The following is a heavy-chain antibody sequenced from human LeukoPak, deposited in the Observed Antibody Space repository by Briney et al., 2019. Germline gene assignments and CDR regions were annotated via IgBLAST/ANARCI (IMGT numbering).Heavy chain of an antibody. D-gene: IGHD5-24*01. CDR2: ISSSSSSYI. Sequence: GGSLRLSCAASGFTFSSYSMNWVRQAPGKGLEWVSSISSSSSSYIYYADSVKGRFTISRDNAKNSLYLQMNSLRAEDTAVYYCARGRRPSINNYVTPGSIFDYWGQGTLVTVSS. CDR1: GFTFSSYS. CDR3: ARGRRPSINNYVTPGSIFDY. J-gene: IGHJ4*02. V-gene: IGHV3-21*01.